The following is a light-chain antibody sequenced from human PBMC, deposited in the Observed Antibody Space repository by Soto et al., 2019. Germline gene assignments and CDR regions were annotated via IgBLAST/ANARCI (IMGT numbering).Light chain of an antibody. V-gene: IGKV3-11*01. CDR1: QSVSSY. J-gene: IGKJ1*01. Sequence: EIVLTQSPATLSLSPGERATLSCRASQSVSSYLAWYQQKPGQAPRLLIYDASNRATGIPARFSGSGSGIDFILTISSLEPEDFAVYYCQQRSNWLWTFGQGT. CDR3: QQRSNWLWT. CDR2: DAS.